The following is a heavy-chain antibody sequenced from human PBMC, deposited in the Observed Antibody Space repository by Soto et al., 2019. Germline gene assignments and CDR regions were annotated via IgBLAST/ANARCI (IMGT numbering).Heavy chain of an antibody. D-gene: IGHD2-2*02. CDR2: INHSGST. CDR1: GGSFSGYY. CDR3: ARGPHHLYCSSTSCYSGAYYYYGMDV. V-gene: IGHV4-34*01. J-gene: IGHJ6*02. Sequence: SETLSLTCAVYGGSFSGYYWSWIRQPPGKGLEWIGEINHSGSTGYNPSLKSRVTISVDTSKNQFSLKLSSVTAADTAVYYCARGPHHLYCSSTSCYSGAYYYYGMDVWGQGTTVTVSS.